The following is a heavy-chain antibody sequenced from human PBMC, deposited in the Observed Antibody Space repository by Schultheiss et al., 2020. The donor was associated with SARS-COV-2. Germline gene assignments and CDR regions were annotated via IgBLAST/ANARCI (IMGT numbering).Heavy chain of an antibody. V-gene: IGHV4-34*01. D-gene: IGHD2-15*01. CDR2: INHSGST. CDR3: ARVGYCSGGSCYWFDP. J-gene: IGHJ5*02. CDR1: GGSISSYY. Sequence: ESLKISCTVSGGSISSYYWSWIRQPPGKGLEWIGEINHSGSTNYNPSLKSRVTISVDTSKNQFSLKLSSVTAADTAVYYCARVGYCSGGSCYWFDPWGQGTLVTVSS.